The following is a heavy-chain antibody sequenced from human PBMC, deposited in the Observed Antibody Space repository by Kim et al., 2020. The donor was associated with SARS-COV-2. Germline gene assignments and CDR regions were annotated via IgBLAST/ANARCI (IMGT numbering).Heavy chain of an antibody. D-gene: IGHD3-3*01. J-gene: IGHJ6*02. CDR1: GGSISSSSYY. CDR2: IYYSGST. Sequence: SETLSLTCTVSGGSISSSSYYWGWIRQPPGKGLEWIGSIYYSGSTYYNPSLKSRVTISVDTSKNQFSLKLSSVTAADTAVYYCARHDPLEWLFGYYYGMDVWGQGTTVTVSS. V-gene: IGHV4-39*01. CDR3: ARHDPLEWLFGYYYGMDV.